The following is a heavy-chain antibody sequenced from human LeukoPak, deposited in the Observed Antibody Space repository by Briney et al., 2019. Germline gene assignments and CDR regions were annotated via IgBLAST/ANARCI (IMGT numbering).Heavy chain of an antibody. J-gene: IGHJ3*02. CDR3: ARAPLDEVAGTFDI. CDR2: MNPISGGT. D-gene: IGHD6-19*01. V-gene: IGHV1-2*02. Sequence: ASVKVSCKSSGFTFSGYYMHWVRQAPGQGLEWMGWMNPISGGTKYAQKFQGRVTMTRDTSINTAYMELSSLRSEDTAVYYCARAPLDEVAGTFDIWGQGTMVTVSS. CDR1: GFTFSGYY.